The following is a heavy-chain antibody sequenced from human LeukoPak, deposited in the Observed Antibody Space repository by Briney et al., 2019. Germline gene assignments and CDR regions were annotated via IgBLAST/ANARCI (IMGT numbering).Heavy chain of an antibody. V-gene: IGHV3-23*01. CDR2: ISGSGGST. CDR3: AKDLSPGSSAA. D-gene: IGHD3-16*01. Sequence: GGSLRLSCAASGFTFRTYAMSWFRQAPGKGLKWVSAISGSGGSTYYTDSVKGRFTIFRDNSKNTLYLQMNSLRAEDTAVYYCAKDLSPGSSAAWGQGTLVSVSS. J-gene: IGHJ5*02. CDR1: GFTFRTYA.